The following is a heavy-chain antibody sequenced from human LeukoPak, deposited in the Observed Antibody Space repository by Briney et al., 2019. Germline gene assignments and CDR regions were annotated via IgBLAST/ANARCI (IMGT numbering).Heavy chain of an antibody. D-gene: IGHD1-26*01. CDR2: ILYTGNN. Sequence: PSEPLSLTCTVCGGSLSIYYWSGIRPPPGRGGEWSVYILYTGNNVYHPSLKGRVTISVDSSKNQFSLKLSSVTAADTAMYYCASSIVGATVAFDCWGQGTLVTVSS. CDR1: GGSLSIYY. V-gene: IGHV4-59*01. CDR3: ASSIVGATVAFDC. J-gene: IGHJ4*02.